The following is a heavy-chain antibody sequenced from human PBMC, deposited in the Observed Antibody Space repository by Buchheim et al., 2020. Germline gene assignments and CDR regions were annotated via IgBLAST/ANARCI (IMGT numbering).Heavy chain of an antibody. J-gene: IGHJ6*02. CDR2: ISCSGGST. CDR1: GFTFSSYA. V-gene: IGHV3-23*01. Sequence: EVQLLESGGGLVQPGGSLRLSCAASGFTFSSYAMSWFRQAPGKGLEWVSAISCSGGSTYYADSVKVRFTISRDNSKNTLYLQMNSLRAEDTAVYYCAKDIVRLRIAVAGTNYGMDVWGQGT. CDR3: AKDIVRLRIAVAGTNYGMDV. D-gene: IGHD6-19*01.